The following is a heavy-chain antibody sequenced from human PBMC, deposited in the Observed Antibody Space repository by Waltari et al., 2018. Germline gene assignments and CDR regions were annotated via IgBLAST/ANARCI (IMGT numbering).Heavy chain of an antibody. V-gene: IGHV3-7*01. CDR1: GFTFTDYW. CDR2: INKDGTDK. CDR3: RVYSHGPFDV. Sequence: EVQLVDSGGGLVQPGESLRLSCATSGFTFTDYWMSWLRQAPGQGPEWVATINKDGTDKYYVDSVEGRFTISRDNAKNSLYLQMNSLRAEDTALYYCRVYSHGPFDVWGQGTMV. D-gene: IGHD5-18*01. J-gene: IGHJ3*01.